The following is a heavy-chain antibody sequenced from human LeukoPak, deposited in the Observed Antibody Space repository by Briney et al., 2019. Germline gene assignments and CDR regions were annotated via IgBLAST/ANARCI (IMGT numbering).Heavy chain of an antibody. CDR2: IKQDGSET. Sequence: PGGSLRLSCAASGFTFSNYWMNWVRQAPGKGLECLANIKQDGSETYYADSVKGRFTISRDNAKNSLYLQMNSLRAEDTAVYYCAKDRGSGWSFDYWGQGTLVTVSS. CDR1: GFTFSNYW. J-gene: IGHJ4*02. CDR3: AKDRGSGWSFDY. D-gene: IGHD6-19*01. V-gene: IGHV3-7*03.